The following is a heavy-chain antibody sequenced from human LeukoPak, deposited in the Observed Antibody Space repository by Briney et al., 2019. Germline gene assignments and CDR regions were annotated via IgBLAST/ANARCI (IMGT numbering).Heavy chain of an antibody. CDR3: ARDWESPVGATTGSVDY. J-gene: IGHJ4*02. V-gene: IGHV1-2*02. D-gene: IGHD1-26*01. CDR1: GYTFTGYY. Sequence: ASVKVSCKASGYTFTGYYMPWVRQAPGQGLEWMGWINPNSGGTNYAQKFQGRVTMTRDTSISTAYMELSRLRSDDTAVYYCARDWESPVGATTGSVDYWGQGTLVTVSS. CDR2: INPNSGGT.